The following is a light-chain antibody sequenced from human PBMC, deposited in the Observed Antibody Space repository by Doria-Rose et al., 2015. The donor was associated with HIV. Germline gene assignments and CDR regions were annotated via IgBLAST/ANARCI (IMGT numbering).Light chain of an antibody. CDR1: QSLLYTSKNY. CDR3: QQYYDTPS. CDR2: WAS. Sequence: IRVTQSPESLGMSLGERATLNCKSNQSLLYTSKNYLAWYQQKPGQPPKLLIYWASTRQSGVPARFSGSGSWTDFTLTISSLEAEDVAVYYCQQYYDTPSFGPGTTVDIK. V-gene: IGKV4-1*01. J-gene: IGKJ3*01.